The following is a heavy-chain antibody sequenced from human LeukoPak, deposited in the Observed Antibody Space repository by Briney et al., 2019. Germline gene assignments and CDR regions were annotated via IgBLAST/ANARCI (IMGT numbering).Heavy chain of an antibody. CDR1: GGSISSSSYY. CDR2: IYYSGST. Sequence: SETLSLTCTVSGGSISSSSYYWGWIRQPPGKGLEWIGSIYYSGSTYYNPSLKSRVTISVDTSKNQFSLKLSSVTAADTAVYYCARQDIVLMVYAYYTPGWFDPWAREPWSPSPQ. J-gene: IGHJ5*02. D-gene: IGHD2-8*01. CDR3: ARQDIVLMVYAYYTPGWFDP. V-gene: IGHV4-39*01.